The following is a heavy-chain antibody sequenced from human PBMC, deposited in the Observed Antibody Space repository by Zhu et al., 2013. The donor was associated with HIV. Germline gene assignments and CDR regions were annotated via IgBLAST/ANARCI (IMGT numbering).Heavy chain of an antibody. CDR2: IIPILGIA. D-gene: IGHD5-18*01. Sequence: QVQLVQSGAEVKKPGSSVKVSCKASGGTFSSYTISWVRQAPGQGLEWMGRIIPILGIANYAQKFQGRVTITADKSTSTAYMELSSLRSEDTAVYYCASRADTAMVFEAFDIWGQGTMVTVSS. V-gene: IGHV1-69*02. CDR1: GGTFSSYT. CDR3: ASRADTAMVFEAFDI. J-gene: IGHJ3*02.